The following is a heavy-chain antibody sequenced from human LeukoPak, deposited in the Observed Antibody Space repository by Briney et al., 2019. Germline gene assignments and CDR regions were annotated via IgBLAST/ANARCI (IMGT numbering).Heavy chain of an antibody. CDR1: GYTFTSYG. CDR3: ARGGYCSSTSCKSLRYYYGMDV. D-gene: IGHD2-2*01. Sequence: ASEKVSCKASGYTFTSYGISWVRQAPGQGLEWMGWISAYNGNTSYAQKLQGRVTMTTDTSTSTAYMELRSLRSDDTAVYYCARGGYCSSTSCKSLRYYYGMDVWGQGTTVTVSS. J-gene: IGHJ6*02. V-gene: IGHV1-18*01. CDR2: ISAYNGNT.